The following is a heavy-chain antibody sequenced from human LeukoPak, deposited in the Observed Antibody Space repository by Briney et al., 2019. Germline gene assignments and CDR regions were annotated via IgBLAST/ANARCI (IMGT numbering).Heavy chain of an antibody. CDR3: AINRGSYWGVFDY. V-gene: IGHV4-39*07. D-gene: IGHD1-26*01. CDR1: GDSISSSNSY. J-gene: IGHJ4*02. Sequence: SETLSLTCTVSGDSISSSNSYRGWIRQPPGKGLEWIGSLYYSGSSYYNPSLKSRVTISADTSKNQFSLKLSSVTAADTAVYYCAINRGSYWGVFDYWGQGTLVTVSS. CDR2: LYYSGSS.